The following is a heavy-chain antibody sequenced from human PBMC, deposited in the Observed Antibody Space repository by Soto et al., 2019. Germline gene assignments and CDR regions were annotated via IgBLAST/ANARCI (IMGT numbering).Heavy chain of an antibody. Sequence: GGSLRLSCAASGFTFSSYAMHWVRQAPGKGLEWVAVISYDGSNKYYADSVKGRFTISRDNSKNTLYLQMNSLRAGDTAVYYCAGPYSSSSLPSYYYYYGMDVWGQGTTVTVSS. D-gene: IGHD6-6*01. J-gene: IGHJ6*02. CDR3: AGPYSSSSLPSYYYYYGMDV. CDR2: ISYDGSNK. CDR1: GFTFSSYA. V-gene: IGHV3-30-3*01.